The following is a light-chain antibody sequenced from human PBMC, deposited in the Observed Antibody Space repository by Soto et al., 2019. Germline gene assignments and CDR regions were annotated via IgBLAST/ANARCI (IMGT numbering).Light chain of an antibody. J-gene: IGLJ3*02. Sequence: QSALTQPASVSGSPGQPITISCTGTSSDIGGYNYVSWYQQHPGKAPKLIIYDVSERPSGVSNRFSGSKSGNTASLTISGLPDNDEAEYYCSSYTRQSTVVFGGGTKVTVL. V-gene: IGLV2-14*01. CDR1: SSDIGGYNY. CDR2: DVS. CDR3: SSYTRQSTVV.